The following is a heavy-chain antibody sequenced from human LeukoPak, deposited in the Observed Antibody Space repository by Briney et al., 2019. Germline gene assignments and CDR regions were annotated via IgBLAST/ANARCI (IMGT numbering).Heavy chain of an antibody. J-gene: IGHJ4*02. CDR1: GLTGSHNY. Sequence: GGSLRLSCAASGLTGSHNYVSWVRQAPGKGLEWVSTISGSGSSTFYADSAKGRFTISRDNSKATLYLRKSSLRVEDTAIYYCAKGVVGDPSYHFDSWGQGILVTVS. V-gene: IGHV3-23*01. D-gene: IGHD3-3*01. CDR3: AKGVVGDPSYHFDS. CDR2: ISGSGSST.